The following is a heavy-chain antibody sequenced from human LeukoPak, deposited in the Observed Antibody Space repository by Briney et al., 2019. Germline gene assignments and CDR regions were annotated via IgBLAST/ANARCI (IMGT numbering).Heavy chain of an antibody. Sequence: SETLSLTCTVSGGSISSSSYYWGWIRQPPGKGLEWIGSIYYSGSTYYNPSLKSRVTISVDTSKNQFSLKLSSVTAADTAVYYCARAYDILTGYYYYFDYWGQGTLVTVSS. D-gene: IGHD3-9*01. CDR3: ARAYDILTGYYYYFDY. CDR2: IYYSGST. V-gene: IGHV4-39*01. J-gene: IGHJ4*02. CDR1: GGSISSSSYY.